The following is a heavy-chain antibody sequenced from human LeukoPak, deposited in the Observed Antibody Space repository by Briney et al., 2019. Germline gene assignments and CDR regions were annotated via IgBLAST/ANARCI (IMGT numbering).Heavy chain of an antibody. CDR2: IYSGGST. D-gene: IGHD1-26*01. V-gene: IGHV3-66*01. CDR3: ARNSGNYYAFDI. Sequence: GGSLRLSCAASGFTVTTNYMSWVRQAPGKGLEWVSVIYSGGSTYYADPVKGRFTISRDNAKNSVYLQMNSLRAEDTAVYYCARNSGNYYAFDIWGQGTTVTVSS. CDR1: GFTVTTNY. J-gene: IGHJ3*02.